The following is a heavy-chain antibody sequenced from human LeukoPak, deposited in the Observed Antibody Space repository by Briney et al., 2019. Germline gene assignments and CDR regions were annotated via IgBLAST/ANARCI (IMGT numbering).Heavy chain of an antibody. CDR3: ARDLGCTNGVCYGYWFDP. V-gene: IGHV1-69*05. D-gene: IGHD2-8*01. CDR1: GGTFSSYA. Sequence: SVKVSCKASGGTFSSYAISWVRQAPGQGLEWMGRIIPIFGTANYAQKFQGRVTITTDESTSTAYMELSSLRSEDTAVYYCARDLGCTNGVCYGYWFDPWGQGTLVTVSS. J-gene: IGHJ5*02. CDR2: IIPIFGTA.